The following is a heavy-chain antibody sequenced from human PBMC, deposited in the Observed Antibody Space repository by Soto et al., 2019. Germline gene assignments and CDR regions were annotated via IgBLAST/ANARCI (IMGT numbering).Heavy chain of an antibody. Sequence: PSETLSLTCAVYGGSFSGYYWSWIRQPPGKGLEWIGEINHSGSTNYNPSLKSRVTISVDTSKNQFSLKLSSVTAADTAVYYCASSPPTTLDYYYYYMDVWGKGTTVTVSS. CDR2: INHSGST. CDR3: ASSPPTTLDYYYYYMDV. V-gene: IGHV4-34*01. J-gene: IGHJ6*03. CDR1: GGSFSGYY. D-gene: IGHD5-12*01.